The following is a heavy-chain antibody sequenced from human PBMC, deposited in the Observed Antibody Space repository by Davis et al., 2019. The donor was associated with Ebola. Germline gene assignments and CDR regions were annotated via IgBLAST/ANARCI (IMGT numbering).Heavy chain of an antibody. CDR2: INWNSGSI. D-gene: IGHD3-10*01. J-gene: IGHJ4*02. CDR1: GFTFDEYT. V-gene: IGHV3-9*01. CDR3: AKDATVRGTRIDH. Sequence: GESLKISCVASGFTFDEYTMHWVRQSPGKGLEWVSGINWNSGSIDYADSVRGRFTISRDNGKNSLYLQMNSLRTEDTALYYCAKDATVRGTRIDHWGQGNLVTVSS.